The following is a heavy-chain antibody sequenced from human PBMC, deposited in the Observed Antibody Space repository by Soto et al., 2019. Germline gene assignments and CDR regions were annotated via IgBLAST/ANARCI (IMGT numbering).Heavy chain of an antibody. CDR3: ATTRVGPCSSSICFSGIFDGMDV. V-gene: IGHV3-30-3*01. J-gene: IGHJ6*02. CDR2: ISYDGTIT. D-gene: IGHD2-2*01. CDR1: GFTISNYG. Sequence: QVQLVESGGGVVQPGRSLRLSCAASGFTISNYGMHWVRQAPGKGLEWVAVISYDGTITYYADSVKGRFTISRDNSKNTLYLKMNSLRTEDTAVYYCATTRVGPCSSSICFSGIFDGMDVWGQGTPVTVSS.